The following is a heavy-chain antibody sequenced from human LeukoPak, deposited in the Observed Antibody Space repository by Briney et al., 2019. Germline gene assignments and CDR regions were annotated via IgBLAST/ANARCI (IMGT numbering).Heavy chain of an antibody. CDR1: GYTFTSYY. J-gene: IGHJ4*02. CDR3: ARGGSVLLWFGETPPDY. CDR2: INPSGGST. Sequence: ASVKVPCKASGYTFTSYYMHWVRQAPGQGLEWMGIINPSGGSTSYAQKFQGRVTMTRDTSTSTVYMELSSLRSEDTAVYYCARGGSVLLWFGETPPDYWGQGTLVTVSS. V-gene: IGHV1-46*03. D-gene: IGHD3-10*01.